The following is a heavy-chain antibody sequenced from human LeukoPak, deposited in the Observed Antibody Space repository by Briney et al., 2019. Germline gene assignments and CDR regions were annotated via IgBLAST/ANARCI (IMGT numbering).Heavy chain of an antibody. J-gene: IGHJ5*02. V-gene: IGHV1-8*01. CDR1: GYTFTSYD. Sequence: ASVKVSCKASGYTFTSYDINWVRQATGQGLEWMGWMNPNSGNTGYAQKFQGRVTMTRNTSISTAYMELSSLRSEDTAVYYCAREGLYCSGGSCWFDPWGQGTLVTVSS. D-gene: IGHD2-15*01. CDR2: MNPNSGNT. CDR3: AREGLYCSGGSCWFDP.